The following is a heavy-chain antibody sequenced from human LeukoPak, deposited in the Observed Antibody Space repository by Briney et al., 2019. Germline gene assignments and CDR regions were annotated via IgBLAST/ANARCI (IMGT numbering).Heavy chain of an antibody. D-gene: IGHD1-7*01. CDR3: ARDYELFYIDY. CDR1: GYTFTNYG. CDR2: IIAYNGNT. J-gene: IGHJ4*02. V-gene: IGHV1-18*01. Sequence: EASVKVSCKASGYTFTNYGISWVRQAPGQGLEWMGWIIAYNGNTNYAQKLQGRVTMTTDTSTSTAYMELRSLRSDDTAVYYCARDYELFYIDYWGQGTLVTVSS.